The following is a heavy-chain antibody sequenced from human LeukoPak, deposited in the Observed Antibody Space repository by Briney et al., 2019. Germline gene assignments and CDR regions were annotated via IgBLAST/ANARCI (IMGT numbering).Heavy chain of an antibody. V-gene: IGHV3-7*01. CDR2: INHNGNVN. Sequence: GGSLRLSCAASGFTFSSYWMNWARQAPGKGLEWVASINHNGNVNYYVDSVKGRFTISRDNAKNLLYLQMNSLRAEDTAVYYCARYALSSPNPNWFDPWGQGTLVTVSS. J-gene: IGHJ5*02. CDR3: ARYALSSPNPNWFDP. D-gene: IGHD6-19*01. CDR1: GFTFSSYW.